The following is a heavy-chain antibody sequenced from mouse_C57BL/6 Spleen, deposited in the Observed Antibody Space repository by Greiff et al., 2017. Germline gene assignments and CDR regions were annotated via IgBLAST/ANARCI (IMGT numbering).Heavy chain of an antibody. CDR1: GYTFTSYW. J-gene: IGHJ1*03. Sequence: QVQLKQPGAELVKPGASVKMSCKASGYTFTSYWLTWVKPRPGQGLEWIGVIYPGSGSTNYNEKFKSKATLTVDTSSSTAYMQLSRLTSEGSAVYYCARGCYGSSYDWYFDVWGTGTTVTVSS. CDR2: IYPGSGST. V-gene: IGHV1-55*01. D-gene: IGHD1-1*01. CDR3: ARGCYGSSYDWYFDV.